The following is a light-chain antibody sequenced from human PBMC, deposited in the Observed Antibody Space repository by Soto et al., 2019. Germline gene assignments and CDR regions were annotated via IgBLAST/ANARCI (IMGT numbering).Light chain of an antibody. CDR3: SSYTTSSTRV. CDR2: DVS. J-gene: IGLJ1*01. CDR1: SSDVGGYNY. V-gene: IGLV2-14*01. Sequence: QSALTQPASVSGSPGQSITISCTGTSSDVGGYNYVTWYQHHPGKAPILMIYDVSNRPSGVSNRFSGSKSGNTASLTISGLQADDEADYYCSSYTTSSTRVFGTGTKMTVL.